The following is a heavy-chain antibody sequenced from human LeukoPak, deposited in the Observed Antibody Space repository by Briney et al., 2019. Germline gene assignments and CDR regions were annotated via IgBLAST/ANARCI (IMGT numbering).Heavy chain of an antibody. Sequence: GGSLRLSCAASGFTFDDYAMHWVRQAPGKGLEWVSGISWNSGSIGYADSVKGRFTISRDNAKNSLYLQMNSLRAEDTAVYYCARDRDGPDYWGQGTLVTVSS. V-gene: IGHV3-9*01. CDR3: ARDRDGPDY. J-gene: IGHJ4*02. CDR2: ISWNSGSI. D-gene: IGHD5-24*01. CDR1: GFTFDDYA.